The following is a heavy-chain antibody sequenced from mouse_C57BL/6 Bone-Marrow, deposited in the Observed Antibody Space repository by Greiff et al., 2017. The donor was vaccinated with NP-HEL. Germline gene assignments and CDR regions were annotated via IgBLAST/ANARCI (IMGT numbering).Heavy chain of an antibody. CDR3: ARYSSSPLYFDY. CDR1: GYTFTSYW. D-gene: IGHD1-1*01. V-gene: IGHV1-50*01. CDR2: IDPSDSYT. J-gene: IGHJ2*01. Sequence: QVQLQQPGAELVKPGASVKLSCKASGYTFTSYWMQWVKQRPGQGLEWIGEIDPSDSYTTYNQKFKGKATLTVDTSSSTASMQLSSLTSEDSAVYYCARYSSSPLYFDYWGQGTTLTVSS.